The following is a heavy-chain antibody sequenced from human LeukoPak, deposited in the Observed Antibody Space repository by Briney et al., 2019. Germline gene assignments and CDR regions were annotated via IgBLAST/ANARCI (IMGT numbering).Heavy chain of an antibody. CDR1: GGSISSGGYS. Sequence: SQTLSLTCAVSGGSISSGGYSWSWIRQPPGKGLEWIGYIYHSGSTYYNPSLKSRVTISEDRSKNQFSLKLSSVTAADTAVYYCARDTGLALDYWGQGTLVTVSS. CDR2: IYHSGST. CDR3: ARDTGLALDY. V-gene: IGHV4-30-2*01. J-gene: IGHJ4*02. D-gene: IGHD4-11*01.